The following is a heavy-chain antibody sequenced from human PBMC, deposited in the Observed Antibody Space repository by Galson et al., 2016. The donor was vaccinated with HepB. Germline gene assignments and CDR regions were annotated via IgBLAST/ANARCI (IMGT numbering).Heavy chain of an antibody. V-gene: IGHV1-2*02. CDR2: INPNTGGT. CDR3: ARERQSSLGRMWDDAFDV. J-gene: IGHJ3*01. D-gene: IGHD3-16*01. Sequence: SVKVSCKASRYTFTDYYIHWVRQAPGQGLDWLGWINPNTGGTDYAQKFQGRVTMTRDTSINTAYMELSSLRSDDTAVYYCARERQSSLGRMWDDAFDVWGQGTMVTVSS. CDR1: RYTFTDYY.